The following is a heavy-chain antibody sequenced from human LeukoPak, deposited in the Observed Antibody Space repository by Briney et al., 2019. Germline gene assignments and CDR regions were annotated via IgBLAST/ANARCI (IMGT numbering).Heavy chain of an antibody. CDR3: ARDSAGAGQIDY. V-gene: IGHV1-46*01. J-gene: IGHJ4*02. CDR1: GYTFTSYY. CDR2: INPSDGST. Sequence: GASVTVSCKASGYTFTSYYVQWVRQAPGQGLEWMGIINPSDGSTRYAQKFQGRVTMTRDTSTSTVYMEVSSLRSEDTAVYYCARDSAGAGQIDYWGQGTLVTVSS. D-gene: IGHD6-19*01.